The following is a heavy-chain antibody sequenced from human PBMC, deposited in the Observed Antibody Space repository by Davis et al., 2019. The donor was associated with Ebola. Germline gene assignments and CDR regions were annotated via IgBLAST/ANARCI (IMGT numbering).Heavy chain of an antibody. D-gene: IGHD6-19*01. CDR3: ARAQWLEGFDY. Sequence: GGSLRLSCKGSGYSFTSYWIGWVRQMPGKGLEWMGIIYPGDSDTRYSPSFQGQVTISADKSISTAYLQWSSLKASDTAMYYCARAQWLEGFDYWGQGTLVTVSS. CDR1: GYSFTSYW. CDR2: IYPGDSDT. J-gene: IGHJ4*02. V-gene: IGHV5-51*01.